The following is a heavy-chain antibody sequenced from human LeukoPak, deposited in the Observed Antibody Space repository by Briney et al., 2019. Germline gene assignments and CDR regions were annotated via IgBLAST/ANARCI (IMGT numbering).Heavy chain of an antibody. Sequence: GGSLRLSCAASGFTFSSYAMSWVRQAPGKGLEWVSAISGSGGSTYYADSVKGRFTISRDNSKNTLYLQMNSLRAEYTAVYYCAKASAPYSGYEDWGFDYWGQGTLVTVSS. CDR3: AKASAPYSGYEDWGFDY. V-gene: IGHV3-23*01. CDR2: ISGSGGST. J-gene: IGHJ4*02. CDR1: GFTFSSYA. D-gene: IGHD5-12*01.